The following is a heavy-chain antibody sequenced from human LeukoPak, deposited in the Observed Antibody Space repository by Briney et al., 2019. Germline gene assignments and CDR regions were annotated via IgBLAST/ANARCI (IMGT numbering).Heavy chain of an antibody. J-gene: IGHJ4*02. CDR2: ISSSSSYI. D-gene: IGHD6-6*01. V-gene: IGHV3-21*01. Sequence: GGSLRLSCAASGFTFSSYSMNWVRQAPGKGLEWVSSISSSSSYIYYADSVKGRFTISRDNAKDSLYLQMNSLRAEDTAVYYCARDEYSSSQPDYWGQGTLVTVSS. CDR3: ARDEYSSSQPDY. CDR1: GFTFSSYS.